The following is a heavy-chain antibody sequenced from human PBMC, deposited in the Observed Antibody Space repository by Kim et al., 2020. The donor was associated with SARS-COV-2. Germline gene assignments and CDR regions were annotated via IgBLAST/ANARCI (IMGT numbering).Heavy chain of an antibody. V-gene: IGHV3-23*01. J-gene: IGHJ4*02. D-gene: IGHD3-10*01. CDR3: AKVNYFGSYFYFDY. Sequence: YADYVEGRFTISKDNSRNTLYLQMNSLRADDTAVYYCAKVNYFGSYFYFDYWGQGVLVTVSS.